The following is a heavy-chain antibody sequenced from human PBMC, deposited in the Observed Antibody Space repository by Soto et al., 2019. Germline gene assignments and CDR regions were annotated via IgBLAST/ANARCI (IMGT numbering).Heavy chain of an antibody. D-gene: IGHD3-3*01. CDR2: ISPYNGNT. CDR3: ATSYDSGFDP. Sequence: EASVKVSCKASGYSFTTYDISWLRQAPGQGLEWMGRISPYNGNTNYAQNFQDRVTMTADTSSSTAYMELRGLRSDDTAIYYCATSYDSGFDPWGQGTLVTVS. CDR1: GYSFTTYD. V-gene: IGHV1-18*04. J-gene: IGHJ5*02.